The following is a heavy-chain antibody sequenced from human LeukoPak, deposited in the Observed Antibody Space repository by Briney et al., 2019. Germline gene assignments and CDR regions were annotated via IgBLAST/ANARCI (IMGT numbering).Heavy chain of an antibody. CDR1: GSTFSSYT. D-gene: IGHD3-10*01. Sequence: GGSLRLSCAASGSTFSSYTMNWVRQAPGRGLEWVASISTSSLYIYYADSVKGRFTISRDNAKNSLYLQMDSLSAEDTDVYYCARDSNFGVWSLHWGQGTLVTVSS. CDR2: ISTSSLYI. V-gene: IGHV3-21*01. CDR3: ARDSNFGVWSLH. J-gene: IGHJ4*02.